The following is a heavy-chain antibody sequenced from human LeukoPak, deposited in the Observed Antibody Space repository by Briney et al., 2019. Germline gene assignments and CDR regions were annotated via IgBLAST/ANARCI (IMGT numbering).Heavy chain of an antibody. CDR3: ARGNRSDY. V-gene: IGHV6-1*01. J-gene: IGHJ4*02. Sequence: SQTLSLTCAISGDSVSSNSVAWNWIRQSPSRGLEWLGRTYYRSKWYNDYAVSVKSRITINPDTSNNQFSLHLRSVAPEDTAVYYCARGNRSDYWGQGSLVTVSS. CDR1: GDSVSSNSVA. D-gene: IGHD1-14*01. CDR2: TYYRSKWYN.